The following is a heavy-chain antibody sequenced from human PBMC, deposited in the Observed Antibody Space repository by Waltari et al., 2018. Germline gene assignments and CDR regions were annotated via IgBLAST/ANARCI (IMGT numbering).Heavy chain of an antibody. CDR1: GGSIRSSSYY. D-gene: IGHD6-6*01. Sequence: QLQLQESGPGLVKPSETLSLTCTVSGGSIRSSSYYWGWIRQPPGKGLEWIGSIYYSGSTYYNPSLKSRVTISVDTSKNQFSLKLSSVTAADTAVYYCARPYSSSSGIYFDYWGQGTLVTVSS. J-gene: IGHJ4*02. V-gene: IGHV4-39*01. CDR3: ARPYSSSSGIYFDY. CDR2: IYYSGST.